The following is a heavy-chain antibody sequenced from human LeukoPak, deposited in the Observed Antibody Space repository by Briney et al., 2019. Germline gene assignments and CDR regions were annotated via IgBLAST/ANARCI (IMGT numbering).Heavy chain of an antibody. CDR1: GFTFSSYA. CDR3: ARDPQPGYCSGGSCYYYYYYMDV. Sequence: GGSLRLSCAASGFTFSSYAMHWVCQAPGKGLEWVAVISYDGSNKYYADSVKGRFTISRDNSKNTLYLQMNSLRAEDTAVYYCARDPQPGYCSGGSCYYYYYYMDVWGKGTTVTVSS. CDR2: ISYDGSNK. V-gene: IGHV3-30*01. J-gene: IGHJ6*03. D-gene: IGHD2-15*01.